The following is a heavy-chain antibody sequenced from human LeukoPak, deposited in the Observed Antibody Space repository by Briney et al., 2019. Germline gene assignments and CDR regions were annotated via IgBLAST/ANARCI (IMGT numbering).Heavy chain of an antibody. V-gene: IGHV4-34*01. CDR2: INHSRRT. D-gene: IGHD3-10*01. J-gene: IGHJ5*02. CDR3: ARGGSQFGELRFRRRNWFDP. CDR1: GFTYSSYW. Sequence: KPGGSLRLSCAVSGFTYSSYWMSWIRQPPGKGLEWIGEINHSRRTHYNPSLKSRVTISIDTSKNQFSLKLNSVTAADTAVYYCARGGSQFGELRFRRRNWFDPWGQGTLVTVSS.